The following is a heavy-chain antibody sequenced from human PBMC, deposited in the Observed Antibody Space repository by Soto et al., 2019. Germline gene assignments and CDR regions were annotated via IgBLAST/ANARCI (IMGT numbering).Heavy chain of an antibody. CDR2: LVGSGADK. D-gene: IGHD2-8*01. J-gene: IGHJ3*02. V-gene: IGHV3-23*01. CDR1: GFSFSAYA. CDR3: AKDLIAGNGVWEAFDM. Sequence: EVQLLESGGGLVQPGGSLRLYCAASGFSFSAYAMNWVRQAPGKGLQWVSGLVGSGADKNYADSVRGRFTVSRDNSKNTLYLQMNSLRDEDTAVYYCAKDLIAGNGVWEAFDMWGRGTKVTVSS.